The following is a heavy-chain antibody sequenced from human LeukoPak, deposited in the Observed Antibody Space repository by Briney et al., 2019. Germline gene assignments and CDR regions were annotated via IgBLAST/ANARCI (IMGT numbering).Heavy chain of an antibody. CDR3: ARGGAGGGWFDF. V-gene: IGHV3-48*02. J-gene: IGHJ4*02. CDR1: GFTFSTYA. Sequence: PGGSLRLSCAASGFTFSTYAMQWVRQAPGKGLEWVSYIGSSGSPTHYADSVKGRFTTSRDNAKTSLYLHMNSLRDEDTAVYYCARGGAGGGWFDFWGQGTLVTVSS. D-gene: IGHD6-19*01. CDR2: IGSSGSPT.